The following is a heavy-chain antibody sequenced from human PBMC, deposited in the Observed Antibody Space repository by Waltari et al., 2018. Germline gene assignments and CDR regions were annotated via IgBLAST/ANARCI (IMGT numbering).Heavy chain of an antibody. CDR1: GFTFSSYA. V-gene: IGHV3-23*01. D-gene: IGHD6-19*01. Sequence: EVQLLESGGGLVQPGGSLRLSCAASGFTFSSYAMSWVRQAPGKGLEWVSAISGSGGSTYYADSVKGRFTISRDNSKNTLYLQMNSLRAEDTAVYYCAKGMRSVAVAGTRYPPFDPWGQGTLVTVSS. CDR3: AKGMRSVAVAGTRYPPFDP. CDR2: ISGSGGST. J-gene: IGHJ5*02.